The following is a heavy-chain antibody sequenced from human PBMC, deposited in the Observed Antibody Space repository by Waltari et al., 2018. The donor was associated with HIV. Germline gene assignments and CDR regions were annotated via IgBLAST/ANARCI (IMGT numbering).Heavy chain of an antibody. J-gene: IGHJ4*02. CDR2: IYTSGST. CDR1: GGSISSGSYY. Sequence: QVQLQESGPGLVKPSQTLSLTCTVSGGSISSGSYYWSWIRQPAGKGLEWIGRIYTSGSTNYNPSLKSRVTISVDTSKNQFSLKLSSVTAADTAVYYCARGGSYGGYYFDYWGQGTLVTVSS. CDR3: ARGGSYGGYYFDY. V-gene: IGHV4-61*02. D-gene: IGHD4-17*01.